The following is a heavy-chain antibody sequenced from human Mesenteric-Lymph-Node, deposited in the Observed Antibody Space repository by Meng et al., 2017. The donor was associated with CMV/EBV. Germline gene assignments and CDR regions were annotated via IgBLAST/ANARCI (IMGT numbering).Heavy chain of an antibody. CDR1: RVSVISGAYH. Sequence: LLESVPAAVKPSATLSLTCFVPRVSVISGAYHSWWIRQSPGKGLEWIGYIYGTGITIYNPSLKSRVTILLETSKNQFSLKLNSVTTADTAVYYWAKSRSSTPGIVDDWGQGTLVTVSS. J-gene: IGHJ4*02. D-gene: IGHD2/OR15-2a*01. CDR3: AKSRSSTPGIVDD. CDR2: IYGTGIT. V-gene: IGHV4-61*08.